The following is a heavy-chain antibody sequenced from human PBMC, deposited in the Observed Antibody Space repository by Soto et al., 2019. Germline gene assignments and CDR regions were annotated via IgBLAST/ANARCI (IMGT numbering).Heavy chain of an antibody. Sequence: QVQLVESGGGVVQPGRSLRLSCAASGFTFSSYGMHWVRQAPGKGLEWVAVIWYDGSNKYYADSVKGRFTISRDNSKNTLYLHMNCLRADDKAVYYCARDVSCCGSGINCMDVWGQGTTVTVSS. CDR3: ARDVSCCGSGINCMDV. D-gene: IGHD3-10*01. J-gene: IGHJ6*01. CDR1: GFTFSSYG. V-gene: IGHV3-33*01. CDR2: IWYDGSNK.